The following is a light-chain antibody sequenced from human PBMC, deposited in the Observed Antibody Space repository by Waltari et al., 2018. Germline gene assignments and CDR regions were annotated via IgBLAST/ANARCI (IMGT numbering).Light chain of an antibody. Sequence: QSALTQPASVSGSPGQPLTISCTGTSSDVGGYNYVSWFQQHPGRAPKLMIYDVSKRPSGVSNRFSGSKSGNAASLTISGLQAEDEADYYCSSYTSISTLVFGVGTKVTVL. V-gene: IGLV2-14*01. J-gene: IGLJ3*02. CDR2: DVS. CDR3: SSYTSISTLV. CDR1: SSDVGGYNY.